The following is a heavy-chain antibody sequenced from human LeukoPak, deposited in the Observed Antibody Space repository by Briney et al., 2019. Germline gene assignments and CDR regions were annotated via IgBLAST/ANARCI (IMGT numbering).Heavy chain of an antibody. Sequence: TLSLTCAISGDSVSSNSVTRNWIRQSPSRGLEWLGRTYYRSTWYNDYAVSVRGRITVNPDTSKNQFSLHLNSVTPEDTAVYYCARRLTQYDCFDPWGQGILVTVSS. V-gene: IGHV6-1*01. CDR3: ARRLTQYDCFDP. CDR2: TYYRSTWYN. CDR1: GDSVSSNSVT. J-gene: IGHJ5*02. D-gene: IGHD2-2*01.